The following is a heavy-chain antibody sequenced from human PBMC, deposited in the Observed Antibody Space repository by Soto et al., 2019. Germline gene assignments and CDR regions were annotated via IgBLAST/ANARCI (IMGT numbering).Heavy chain of an antibody. CDR1: GSSVTTYW. Sequence: GESLKISCKASGSSVTTYWISWLRQMPGKGLEWMVRIDPRDSYTHYSPSFQGHVTFSIDKSITSAYLQWSSLKASDTAMYYCATATFGSTSCYSHWAQGTLVTVSS. CDR2: IDPRDSYT. V-gene: IGHV5-10-1*01. J-gene: IGHJ4*02. CDR3: ATATFGSTSCYSH. D-gene: IGHD2-2*01.